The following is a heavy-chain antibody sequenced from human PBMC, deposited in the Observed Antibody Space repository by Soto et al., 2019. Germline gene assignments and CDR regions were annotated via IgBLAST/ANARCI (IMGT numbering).Heavy chain of an antibody. V-gene: IGHV3-9*01. D-gene: IGHD2-8*01. Sequence: ELQMVESGGGLVQPGRSLRLSCAASGFTFDDYAMHWVRQAPGKGLEWVSGIAWDSNKKHYADSVKGRFTISRDNAKNSLYLQMDSLRPEDKAFYYCAKANGFSLSRQGDWFDPWVQGTLVTVSS. CDR3: AKANGFSLSRQGDWFDP. CDR1: GFTFDDYA. CDR2: IAWDSNKK. J-gene: IGHJ5*02.